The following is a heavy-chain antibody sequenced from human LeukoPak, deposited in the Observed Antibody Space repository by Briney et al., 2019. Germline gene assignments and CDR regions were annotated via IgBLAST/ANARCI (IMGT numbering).Heavy chain of an antibody. CDR1: GFTFSNYW. Sequence: GGSLRLSCAASGFTFSNYWMHWVRQGPGKGLVWVSRIRSDGTSTSYADSVKGRFTISRDNAKNTLYLQMNSLRAEDTAVYYCARGIGGATVTDSWGQRTLVTVSS. CDR2: IRSDGTST. V-gene: IGHV3-74*01. D-gene: IGHD1-26*01. CDR3: ARGIGGATVTDS. J-gene: IGHJ4*02.